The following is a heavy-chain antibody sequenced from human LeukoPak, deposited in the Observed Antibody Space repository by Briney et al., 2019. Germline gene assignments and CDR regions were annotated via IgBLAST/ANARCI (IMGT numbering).Heavy chain of an antibody. D-gene: IGHD2-15*01. J-gene: IGHJ4*02. V-gene: IGHV1-69*06. CDR1: GGTFSSYA. CDR3: AKDLSRYCSGGSCLFDY. Sequence: SVKVSCKASGGTFSSYAISWVRQAPGQGLEWMGGIIPIFGTANYAQKFQGRVTITADKSTSTAYMELSSLRAEDTAVYYCAKDLSRYCSGGSCLFDYWGQGTLVTVSS. CDR2: IIPIFGTA.